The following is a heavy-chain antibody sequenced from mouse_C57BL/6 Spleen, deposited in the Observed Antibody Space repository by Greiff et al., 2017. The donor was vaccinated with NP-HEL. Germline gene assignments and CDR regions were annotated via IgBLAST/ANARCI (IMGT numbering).Heavy chain of an antibody. V-gene: IGHV1-19*01. CDR2: INPYNGGT. Sequence: EVQLQQSGPVLVKPGASVKMSCKASGYTFTDYNMNWVKQSHGKSLEWIGVINPYNGGTSYNQKFKGKATLTVDKSSCTAYMELNSLTSEDSAVYYCEREGYSNYEFPYYAMDYWGQGTSVTVSS. CDR3: EREGYSNYEFPYYAMDY. CDR1: GYTFTDYN. J-gene: IGHJ4*01. D-gene: IGHD2-5*01.